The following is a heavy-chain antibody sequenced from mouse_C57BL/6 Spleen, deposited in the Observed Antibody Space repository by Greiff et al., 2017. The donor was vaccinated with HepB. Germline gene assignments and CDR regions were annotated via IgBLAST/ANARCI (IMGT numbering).Heavy chain of an antibody. CDR2: IRNKANGYTT. J-gene: IGHJ3*01. V-gene: IGHV7-3*01. CDR1: GFTFTDYY. D-gene: IGHD2-5*01. Sequence: EVKLVESGGGLVQPGGSLSLSCAASGFTFTDYYMSWVRQPPGKALEWLGFIRNKANGYTTEYSASVKGRFTISRDNSQSSLYLQMNALRAEDHATYYCARVYSNYDWFAYWGQGTLVTVSA. CDR3: ARVYSNYDWFAY.